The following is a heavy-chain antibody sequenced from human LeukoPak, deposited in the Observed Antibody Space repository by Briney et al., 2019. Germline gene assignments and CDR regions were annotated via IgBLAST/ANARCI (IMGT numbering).Heavy chain of an antibody. CDR2: IYTSGST. CDR1: GGSISSYY. D-gene: IGHD3-22*01. J-gene: IGHJ5*02. Sequence: TSETLSLTCTVSGGSISSYYWSWIRQPAGKGLEWIGRIYTSGSTNYNPSLKSRVTISVDKSKNQFSLKLSSVTAADTAVYYCARARDYYDSSAYPNWFDPWGQGTLVTVSS. CDR3: ARARDYYDSSAYPNWFDP. V-gene: IGHV4-4*07.